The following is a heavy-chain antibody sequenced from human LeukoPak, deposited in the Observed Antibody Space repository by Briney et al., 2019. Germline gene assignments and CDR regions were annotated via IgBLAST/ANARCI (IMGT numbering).Heavy chain of an antibody. CDR2: ISSSSSTI. Sequence: GGSLRLSCAASGFTFSSYGMSWVRQAPGKGLEWVSYISSSSSTIYYADSVKGRFTISRDNAKNSLYLQMNSLRAEDTAVYYCARDTQKSFRGERAFDIWGQGTMVTVSS. J-gene: IGHJ3*02. CDR3: ARDTQKSFRGERAFDI. V-gene: IGHV3-48*01. D-gene: IGHD3-10*01. CDR1: GFTFSSYG.